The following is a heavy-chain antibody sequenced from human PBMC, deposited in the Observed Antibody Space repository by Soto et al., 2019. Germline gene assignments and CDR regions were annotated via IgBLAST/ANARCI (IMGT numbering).Heavy chain of an antibody. J-gene: IGHJ6*02. CDR3: ARERGDYYYYGMDV. D-gene: IGHD1-26*01. Sequence: LSLTCTVSGGSIRSGGYYWSWIRQHPGKGLEWIGYIYYSGSTYYNPSLKSRVTISVDTSKNQFSLKLSSVTAADTAVYYCARERGDYYYYGMDVWGQGTTVTVSS. V-gene: IGHV4-31*02. CDR2: IYYSGST. CDR1: GGSIRSGGYY.